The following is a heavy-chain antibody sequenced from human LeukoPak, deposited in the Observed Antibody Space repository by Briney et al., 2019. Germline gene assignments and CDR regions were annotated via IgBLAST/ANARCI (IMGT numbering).Heavy chain of an antibody. CDR1: VGSLTTIHYN. J-gene: IGHJ5*01. Sequence: SETLSLTCTVSVGSLTTIHYNWGWIRQPPGKGLEWIGTIFYIGTTYYEPSLKSQVTMSIDTSKNQFSLNLNSATAADTAVYYCARHPTGYPNWFDSWGQGTLVIVSS. V-gene: IGHV4-39*01. CDR3: ARHPTGYPNWFDS. D-gene: IGHD3-9*01. CDR2: IFYIGTT.